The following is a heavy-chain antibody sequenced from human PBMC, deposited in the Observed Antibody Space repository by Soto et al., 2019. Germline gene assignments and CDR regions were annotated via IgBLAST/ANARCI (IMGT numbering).Heavy chain of an antibody. CDR3: SRAAYGHGFDI. V-gene: IGHV3-72*01. J-gene: IGHJ3*02. Sequence: MQLVESGGDLVQPGGSLKLSCVGSGYTFSDHYMDWVRQAPGKGLEWVGRIRNRGGGYITQYAASVRVRFTVSRDDSKDSLYVQMNCQKIEDTAVYYCSRAAYGHGFDIWGQWTVVTVSS. CDR2: IRNRGGGYIT. D-gene: IGHD4-17*01. CDR1: GYTFSDHY.